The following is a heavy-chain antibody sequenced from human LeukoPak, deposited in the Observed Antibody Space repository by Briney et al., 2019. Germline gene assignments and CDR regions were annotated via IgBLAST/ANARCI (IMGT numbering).Heavy chain of an antibody. J-gene: IGHJ4*02. V-gene: IGHV1-69*13. CDR1: GGTFSSYA. Sequence: ASVKVSCTASGGTFSSYAISWVRQAPGQGLEWMGGIIPIFGTANYAQNFQGRVTITADESTSTAYMELSSLRSEDTAVFYCAREWGHDNSGYYYAYWGQGTLVTVSS. D-gene: IGHD3-22*01. CDR3: AREWGHDNSGYYYAY. CDR2: IIPIFGTA.